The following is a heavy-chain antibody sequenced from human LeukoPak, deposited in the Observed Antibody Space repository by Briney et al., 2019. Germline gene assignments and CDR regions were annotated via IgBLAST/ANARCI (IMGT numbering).Heavy chain of an antibody. V-gene: IGHV4-59*01. D-gene: IGHD3-10*01. CDR1: GGSLGPCYY. CDR3: ASIPAAIGFFGELYPFHY. Sequence: SETLSLTCTVSGGSLGPCYYWSWIRQPPGKGLEWIGYIHYSGSTNYNSSLKSRVTISLDTSKNQFSLKLRSVTAADTAVYYCASIPAAIGFFGELYPFHYWGQGTLVTVST. J-gene: IGHJ4*02. CDR2: IHYSGST.